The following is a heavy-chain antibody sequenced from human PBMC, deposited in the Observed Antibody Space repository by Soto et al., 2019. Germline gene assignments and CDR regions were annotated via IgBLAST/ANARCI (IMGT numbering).Heavy chain of an antibody. D-gene: IGHD4-4*01. CDR2: IYPGGSDT. CDR1: GYSFNTYW. J-gene: IGHJ6*02. CDR3: ARRSGDYSYYYYYGMDV. Sequence: GESLKISCKGSGYSFNTYWIGWVRQMPGKGLEWMGIIYPGGSDTRYSPSFQGQVTISADKSISTAYLQWSSLKASDTAVYYCARRSGDYSYYYYYGMDVWGQGTTVTVSS. V-gene: IGHV5-51*01.